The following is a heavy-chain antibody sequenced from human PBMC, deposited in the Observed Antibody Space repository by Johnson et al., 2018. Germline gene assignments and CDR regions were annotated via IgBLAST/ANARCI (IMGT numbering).Heavy chain of an antibody. CDR2: IKHDGSEK. CDR3: ARGEVALDY. Sequence: VQLVQSGGGLVPPGGSLRLSCAASGFTLSSYWLTWVRPAPGKGPEWVANIKHDGSEKYYLDSVKGRFTISRDNVKKSMFLQMNSLRAEDTAVYYCARGEVALDYWGLGTLVTVSS. CDR1: GFTLSSYW. V-gene: IGHV3-7*01. J-gene: IGHJ4*02.